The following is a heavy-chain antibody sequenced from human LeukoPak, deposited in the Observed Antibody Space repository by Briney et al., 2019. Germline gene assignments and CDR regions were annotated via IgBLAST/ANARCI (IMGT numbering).Heavy chain of an antibody. CDR2: TWYDGSNT. Sequence: GGSLRLSCAASGITFNAIHWVRQAPGKGLEWVALTWYDGSNTYYADSVKGRFTISRDNSNNMVYLHMDSLRADDTAVYYCARELFGLGSCPDYWGQGTLVTVSS. CDR3: ARELFGLGSCPDY. CDR1: GITFNA. V-gene: IGHV3-33*01. D-gene: IGHD3-10*01. J-gene: IGHJ4*02.